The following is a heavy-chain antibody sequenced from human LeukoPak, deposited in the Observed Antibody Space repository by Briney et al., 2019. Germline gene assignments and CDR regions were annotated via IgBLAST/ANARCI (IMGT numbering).Heavy chain of an antibody. CDR2: ISSSSSYI. CDR1: GFTFSSYS. V-gene: IGHV3-21*01. Sequence: PGGSLRLSCAASGFTFSSYSMNWVRQAPGKGLEWVSSISSSSSYIYYADSVKGRFTISRDNAKNSLYLQMNSLRAEDTAVYYCAKDPHTYYDILTGPNWFDPWGQGTLVTVSS. CDR3: AKDPHTYYDILTGPNWFDP. D-gene: IGHD3-9*01. J-gene: IGHJ5*02.